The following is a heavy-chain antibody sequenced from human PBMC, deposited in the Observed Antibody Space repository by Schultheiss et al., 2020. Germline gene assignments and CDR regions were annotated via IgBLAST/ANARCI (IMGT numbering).Heavy chain of an antibody. J-gene: IGHJ4*02. CDR1: GGSISSYY. V-gene: IGHV4-59*08. Sequence: SETLSLTCTVSGGSISSYYWSWIRQPPGKGLEWIGSIYYSGSTYYNPSLKSRVTISVDTSKNQFSLKLSSVTAADTAVYYCARSDGDLDYWGQGTLVTVSS. D-gene: IGHD4-17*01. CDR2: IYYSGST. CDR3: ARSDGDLDY.